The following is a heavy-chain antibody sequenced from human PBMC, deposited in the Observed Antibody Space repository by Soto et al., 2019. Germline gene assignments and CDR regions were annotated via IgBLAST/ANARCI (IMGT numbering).Heavy chain of an antibody. V-gene: IGHV1-69*13. J-gene: IGHJ6*02. CDR2: IIPIFGTA. D-gene: IGHD6-13*01. CDR1: GGTFSSYA. CDR3: ARGRHSSSWAEYYYYYYGMDV. Sequence: ASVKVSCKASGGTFSSYAISWVRQAPGQGLEWMGGIIPIFGTANYAQKFQGRVTITADESTSTAYMELSSLRSEDTAVYYCARGRHSSSWAEYYYYYYGMDVWGQGTTVTVSS.